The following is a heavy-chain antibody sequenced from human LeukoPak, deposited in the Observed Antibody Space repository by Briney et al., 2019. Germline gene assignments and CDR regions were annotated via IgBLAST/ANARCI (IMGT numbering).Heavy chain of an antibody. V-gene: IGHV1-69*06. Sequence: SVTVSCKASGSTFSSFAISWVRQAPGQGLQWMGGIIPIFGTANYAQKFRGRVTITADKSTRTAYMELSSLRSEDTAVYYCARDQVGGYSYGPPPDYWGQGTLVTVSS. J-gene: IGHJ4*02. CDR2: IIPIFGTA. CDR1: GSTFSSFA. CDR3: ARDQVGGYSYGPPPDY. D-gene: IGHD5-18*01.